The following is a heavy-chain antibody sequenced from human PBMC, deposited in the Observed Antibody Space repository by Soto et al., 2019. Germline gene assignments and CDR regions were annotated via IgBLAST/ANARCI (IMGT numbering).Heavy chain of an antibody. V-gene: IGHV3-11*06. CDR2: TGYRGPYT. Sequence: NPGGSLRLSCVVSGFTLSDYYISWIRQAPGKGLEWVSYTGYRGPYTDYADSVKGRFTISRDNAKNSVFLDMIRLRAEDTAVYYCARHAVPPIENVSLNWFDPWGQGTLVTVSS. J-gene: IGHJ5*02. CDR1: GFTLSDYY. CDR3: ARHAVPPIENVSLNWFDP. D-gene: IGHD2-2*01.